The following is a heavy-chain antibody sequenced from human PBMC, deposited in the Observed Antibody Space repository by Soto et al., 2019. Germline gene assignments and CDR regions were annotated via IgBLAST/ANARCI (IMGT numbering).Heavy chain of an antibody. D-gene: IGHD3-10*01. J-gene: IGHJ4*02. CDR3: ASTGNFGSGTSFRVDY. Sequence: ASVKVSCKASGYTFTGYYVQWVRQAPGQGLEWMRWINPNSGGTIYSQKFQGRVTMTRDTSINTAYMALSSLTFDDTAVYYCASTGNFGSGTSFRVDYWGQGTLVTVSS. CDR1: GYTFTGYY. CDR2: INPNSGGT. V-gene: IGHV1-2*02.